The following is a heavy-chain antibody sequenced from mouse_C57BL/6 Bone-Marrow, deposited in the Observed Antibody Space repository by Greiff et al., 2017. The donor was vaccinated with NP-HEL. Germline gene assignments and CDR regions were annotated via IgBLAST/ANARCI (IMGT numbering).Heavy chain of an antibody. CDR1: GFTFSSYG. V-gene: IGHV5-6*02. Sequence: DVMLVESGGDLVKPGGSLKLSCAASGFTFSSYGMSWVRQTPDKRLEWVATISSGGSYTYYPASVKGRFTISSYNAKNTLYLQMSSLKSEDTAMDYCARHEDYYGSSYSYFDYWGQGTTLTVSS. D-gene: IGHD1-1*01. J-gene: IGHJ2*01. CDR2: ISSGGSYT. CDR3: ARHEDYYGSSYSYFDY.